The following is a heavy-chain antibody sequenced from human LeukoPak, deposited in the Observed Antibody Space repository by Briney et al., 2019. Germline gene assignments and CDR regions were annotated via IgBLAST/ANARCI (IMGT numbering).Heavy chain of an antibody. CDR1: GFTFSTYG. Sequence: GGSLRLSCAASGFTFSTYGMHWVRQAPGKGLEWVAFIRGDGNNKYYADSVKGRFTISRDNSKNTLYLQMNSLRAEDTAVYYCAKERFGETLNWFDPWGQGTLVTVSS. J-gene: IGHJ5*02. D-gene: IGHD3-10*01. V-gene: IGHV3-30*02. CDR3: AKERFGETLNWFDP. CDR2: IRGDGNNK.